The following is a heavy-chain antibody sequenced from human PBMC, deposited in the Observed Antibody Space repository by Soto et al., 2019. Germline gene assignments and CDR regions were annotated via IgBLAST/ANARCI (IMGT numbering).Heavy chain of an antibody. D-gene: IGHD6-19*01. Sequence: ASVKVSCTASGYTFTSYAIHWVRQAPGQRLEWMGWINAGNGNTKYSQKFQDRVTITRDTSASTAYMELSSLRSEDTAVYYCARDLGGWLDYWGQGTLVTVSS. J-gene: IGHJ4*02. CDR2: INAGNGNT. V-gene: IGHV1-3*01. CDR1: GYTFTSYA. CDR3: ARDLGGWLDY.